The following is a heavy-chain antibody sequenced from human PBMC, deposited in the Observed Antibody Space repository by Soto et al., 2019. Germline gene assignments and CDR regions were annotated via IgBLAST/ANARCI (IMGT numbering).Heavy chain of an antibody. Sequence: GGSLRLSCAASGFTFSSYGMHWVRQAPGKGLEWVAVISYDGSNKYYADSVKGRFTISRDNSKNTLYLQMNSLRAEDTAVYYCARTRDYGDYEGLFGYWGQGTLVTVSS. CDR3: ARTRDYGDYEGLFGY. D-gene: IGHD4-17*01. V-gene: IGHV3-30*03. CDR1: GFTFSSYG. CDR2: ISYDGSNK. J-gene: IGHJ4*02.